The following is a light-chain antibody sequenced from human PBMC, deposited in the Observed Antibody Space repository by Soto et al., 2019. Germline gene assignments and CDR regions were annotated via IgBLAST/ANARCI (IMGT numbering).Light chain of an antibody. V-gene: IGLV2-14*03. Sequence: QSALTQSASVSGSPGQSITISCTGTTSDIGFPYYVSWYQQHPDKAPKLIIYDVSDRPSGVSGVSDRFSGSKSGNTASLTISGLQAEDEADYYCSSFTSTSTYVFGTGTKVTVL. J-gene: IGLJ1*01. CDR3: SSFTSTSTYV. CDR2: DVS. CDR1: TSDIGFPYY.